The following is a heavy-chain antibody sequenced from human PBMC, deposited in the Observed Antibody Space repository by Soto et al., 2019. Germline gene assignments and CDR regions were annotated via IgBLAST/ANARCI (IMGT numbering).Heavy chain of an antibody. CDR2: INHSGST. J-gene: IGHJ5*02. Sequence: QVQLQQWGAGLLKPSETLSLTCAVYGGSFSGYYWSWIRQPPGKGLEWIGEINHSGSTNYNPSLTSRVTISVDTSKNQFSLKLSSVTAADTAVYYCARGVSDWQQLVAWGQGTLVTVSS. CDR1: GGSFSGYY. D-gene: IGHD6-13*01. V-gene: IGHV4-34*01. CDR3: ARGVSDWQQLVA.